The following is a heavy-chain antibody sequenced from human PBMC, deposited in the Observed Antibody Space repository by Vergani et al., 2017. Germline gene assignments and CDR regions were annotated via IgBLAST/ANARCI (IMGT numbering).Heavy chain of an antibody. J-gene: IGHJ3*02. V-gene: IGHV4-39*01. Sequence: QLQLQESGPGLVKPSETLSLTCTVSGGSISSSSYYWGWIRQPPGKGLEWIGSIYYSGSTYYNPSLKSRVTISVDTSKNQFSLKLSSVTAADTAVYYCARQPGIVGATDAFDIWGQGTMVTVSS. CDR3: ARQPGIVGATDAFDI. CDR2: IYYSGST. D-gene: IGHD1-26*01. CDR1: GGSISSSSYY.